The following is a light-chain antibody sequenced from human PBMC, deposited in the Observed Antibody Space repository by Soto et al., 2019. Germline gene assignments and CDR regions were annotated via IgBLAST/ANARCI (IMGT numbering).Light chain of an antibody. Sequence: QSALTQPPSASGSPGQSVTISCTGSSSDVGAYNYVSWYQQHPGKAPKFMIYEVSKRPSGVPDRFSGSKSGNTASLTVSGLQAEDEADYYCSSYAGSNKTVFGTGTKLTVL. CDR2: EVS. J-gene: IGLJ1*01. CDR1: SSDVGAYNY. CDR3: SSYAGSNKTV. V-gene: IGLV2-8*01.